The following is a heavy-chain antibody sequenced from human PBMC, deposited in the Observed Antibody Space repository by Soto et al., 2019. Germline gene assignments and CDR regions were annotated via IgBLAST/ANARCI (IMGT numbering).Heavy chain of an antibody. CDR1: GFTFSSYG. Sequence: QVQLVESGGGVVQPGRSLRLSCAASGFTFSSYGMHWVRQAPGKGLEWVAVIWYDGSNKYYADSVKGRFTISRDNSKNTLYLQMNSLRAEDTAVYYCARSHEGFSGAFDYWGQGTLVTVSS. D-gene: IGHD6-19*01. CDR2: IWYDGSNK. J-gene: IGHJ4*02. V-gene: IGHV3-33*01. CDR3: ARSHEGFSGAFDY.